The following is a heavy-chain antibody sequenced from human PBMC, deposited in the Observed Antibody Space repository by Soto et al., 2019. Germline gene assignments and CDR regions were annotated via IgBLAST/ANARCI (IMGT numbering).Heavy chain of an antibody. CDR2: INSDGSST. CDR1: GFTFSSYW. V-gene: IGHV3-74*01. J-gene: IGHJ5*02. D-gene: IGHD3-22*01. CDR3: ARSYYDSSSLRP. Sequence: PGGSLRLSCAASGFTFSSYWMHWVRQAPGKGLVWVSRINSDGSSTSYADSVKSRFTISRDNAKNTLYLQMNSLRAEDTAVYYCARSYYDSSSLRPWGQGTLVTVSS.